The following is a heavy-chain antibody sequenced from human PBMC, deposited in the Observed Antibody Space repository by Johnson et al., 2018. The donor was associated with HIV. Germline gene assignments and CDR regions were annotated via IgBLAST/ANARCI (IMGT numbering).Heavy chain of an antibody. V-gene: IGHV3-48*01. CDR3: ARTQVVYAHFDI. J-gene: IGHJ3*02. D-gene: IGHD2-8*02. CDR2: ISSSGSTI. CDR1: GFTFSSYA. Sequence: EEKLVESGGGVVQPGRSLRLSCAASGFTFSSYAMHWVRQAPGKGLEWVSYISSSGSTIYHADSVKGRFTISRDNSKNTLYLQMNSLRAEDTAVYYCARTQVVYAHFDIWGQGTMVTVSS.